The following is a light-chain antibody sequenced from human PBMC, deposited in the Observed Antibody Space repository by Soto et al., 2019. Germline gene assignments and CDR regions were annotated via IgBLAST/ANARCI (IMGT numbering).Light chain of an antibody. J-gene: IGKJ1*01. V-gene: IGKV1-39*01. Sequence: DIQMTQSPSSLSASVGDRVTITCRASQSIRSYLNWYQQKPGKAPKLLIYAAASLQSGVPSSFRGFGARTDLTLTITRLQAEDFATHYCQQTYSPPWTVGQRTKADI. CDR3: QQTYSPPWT. CDR1: QSIRSY. CDR2: AAA.